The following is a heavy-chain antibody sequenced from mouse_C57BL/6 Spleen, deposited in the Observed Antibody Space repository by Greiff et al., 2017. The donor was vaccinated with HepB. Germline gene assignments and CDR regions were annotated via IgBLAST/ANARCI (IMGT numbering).Heavy chain of an antibody. CDR2: INPYNGGT. J-gene: IGHJ2*01. V-gene: IGHV1-19*01. CDR1: GYTFTDYY. D-gene: IGHD1-1*01. Sequence: EVKLQESGPVLVKPGASVKMSCKASGYTFTDYYMNWVKQSHGKSLEWIGVINPYNGGTSYNQKFKGKATLTVDKSSSTAYMELNSLTSEDSAVYYCARERTYYGSSSFDYWGQGTTLTVSS. CDR3: ARERTYYGSSSFDY.